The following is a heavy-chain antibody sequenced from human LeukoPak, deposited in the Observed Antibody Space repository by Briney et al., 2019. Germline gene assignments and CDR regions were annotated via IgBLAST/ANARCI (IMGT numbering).Heavy chain of an antibody. CDR1: GGTFSSYA. V-gene: IGHV1-69*13. CDR3: ARDLCSSTSCYEGFDP. CDR2: IIPIFGTA. J-gene: IGHJ5*02. Sequence: ASVTVSCKASGGTFSSYAISWVRQAPGQGLEWMGGIIPIFGTANYAQKFQGRVTITADESTSTAYMELSSLGSEDTAVYYCARDLCSSTSCYEGFDPWGQGTLVTVSS. D-gene: IGHD2-2*01.